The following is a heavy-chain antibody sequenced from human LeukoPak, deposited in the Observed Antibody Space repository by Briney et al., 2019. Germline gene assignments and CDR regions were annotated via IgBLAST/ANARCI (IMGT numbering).Heavy chain of an antibody. CDR3: ARETWNYYGSGSVDY. D-gene: IGHD3-10*01. V-gene: IGHV1-18*01. Sequence: ASVKVSCKASGYTFTSYGTSWVRQAPGQGREGMGWISAYNGNTNYAQKLQGRVTMTTDTSTSTAYMELRSLRSDDTAVYYCARETWNYYGSGSVDYWGQGTLVTVSS. CDR2: ISAYNGNT. J-gene: IGHJ4*02. CDR1: GYTFTSYG.